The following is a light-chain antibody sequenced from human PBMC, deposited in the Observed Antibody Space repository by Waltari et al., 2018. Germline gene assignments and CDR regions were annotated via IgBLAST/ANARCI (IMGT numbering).Light chain of an antibody. CDR1: SSDVGGYNY. J-gene: IGLJ2*01. CDR3: SAYAGGNVV. V-gene: IGLV2-8*01. CDR2: EVR. Sequence: QSALTQPPSASGSPGQSVTISCTGTSSDVGGYNYVSWYQKHPGKAPKLIVYEVRKRPEGVPDRFPGSKSGNTASLTVSGIQAEDEADYYCSAYAGGNVVFGGGTKLTVL.